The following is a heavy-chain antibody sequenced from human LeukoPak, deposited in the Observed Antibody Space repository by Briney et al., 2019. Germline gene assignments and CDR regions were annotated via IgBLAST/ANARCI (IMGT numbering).Heavy chain of an antibody. CDR3: ARGPVVPAALSPDAFDI. D-gene: IGHD2-2*01. CDR2: IIAIVGIE. V-gene: IGHV1-69*02. J-gene: IGHJ3*02. CDR1: TFSXYT. Sequence: TFSXYTXXXXGQXPGKGRXXXXXIIAIVGIENYAQKFQGRVKITAEKSTSTAYIELSSLRSEDTAVYYCARGPVVPAALSPDAFDIWGQGTMVTVSS.